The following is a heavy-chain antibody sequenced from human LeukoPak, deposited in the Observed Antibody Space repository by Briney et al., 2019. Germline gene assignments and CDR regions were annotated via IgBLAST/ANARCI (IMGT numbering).Heavy chain of an antibody. CDR3: ARRLGYSYTHWFDP. Sequence: PSETLSLTCTVSGGSISSYYWSWIRQPPGEGLERIGYIYYSGSTNYNPSLKSRVTISVDTSKNQFSLKLSSVTAADTAVYYCARRLGYSYTHWFDPWGQGTLVTVSS. D-gene: IGHD5-18*01. V-gene: IGHV4-59*08. J-gene: IGHJ5*02. CDR1: GGSISSYY. CDR2: IYYSGST.